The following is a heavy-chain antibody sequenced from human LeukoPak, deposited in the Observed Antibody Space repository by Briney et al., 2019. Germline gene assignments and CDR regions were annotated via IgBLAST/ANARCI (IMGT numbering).Heavy chain of an antibody. CDR1: GFTFSDYY. CDR3: ASSDDFWSGYLNY. V-gene: IGHV3-11*04. Sequence: GGSLRLSCAASGFTFSDYYMNWIRQAPGKGLEWVSYISSSGSTIYYADSVKGRFTISRDNAKNTLYLQMNSLRAEDTAVYYCASSDDFWSGYLNYWGQGTLVTVSS. D-gene: IGHD3-3*01. CDR2: ISSSGSTI. J-gene: IGHJ4*02.